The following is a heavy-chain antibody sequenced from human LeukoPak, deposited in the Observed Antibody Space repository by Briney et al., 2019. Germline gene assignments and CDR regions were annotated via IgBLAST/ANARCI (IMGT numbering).Heavy chain of an antibody. J-gene: IGHJ3*02. CDR2: TSYDESNK. Sequence: PGGSLRLSCAASGLTFSSHWMHWVRQAPGKGLEWVAVTSYDESNKYYADSVKGRFTISRDNSKSTLYLQMNSLRAEDTAVYYCARDSVRRGDAFDIWGQGTMVTVSS. D-gene: IGHD3-10*01. V-gene: IGHV3-30-3*01. CDR3: ARDSVRRGDAFDI. CDR1: GLTFSSHW.